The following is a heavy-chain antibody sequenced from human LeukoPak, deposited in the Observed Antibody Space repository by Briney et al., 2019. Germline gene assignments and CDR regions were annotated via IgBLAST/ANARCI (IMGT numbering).Heavy chain of an antibody. V-gene: IGHV3-48*04. J-gene: IGHJ2*01. Sequence: GGSLRLSCAASGFPFNTFHINWVRQPPGKGLEGISFISGPSNTIDYADSARGRFTISRDYARNSVYLQMNSLRVDDTAVYYCARGVHITVSGWHFDFWGRGAQVTVSS. CDR3: ARGVHITVSGWHFDF. CDR1: GFPFNTFH. D-gene: IGHD6-19*01. CDR2: ISGPSNTI.